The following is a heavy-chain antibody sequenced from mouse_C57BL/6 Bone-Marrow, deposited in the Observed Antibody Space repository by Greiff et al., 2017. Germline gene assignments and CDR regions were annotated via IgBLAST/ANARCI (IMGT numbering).Heavy chain of an antibody. D-gene: IGHD2-4*01. CDR2: IGPGSGST. CDR1: GYTFTDYY. Sequence: QVHVKQSGAELVKPGASVKISCKASGYTFTDYYINWVKQRPGQGLEWIGKIGPGSGSTYYNEKFKGKATLTADKSSSTAYMQLSSLTSEDSAVXFCARDYDAGYYAMDYWGQGTSVTVSS. V-gene: IGHV1-77*01. J-gene: IGHJ4*01. CDR3: ARDYDAGYYAMDY.